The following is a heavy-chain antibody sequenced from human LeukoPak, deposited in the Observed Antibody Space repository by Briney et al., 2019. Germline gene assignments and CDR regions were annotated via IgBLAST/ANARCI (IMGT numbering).Heavy chain of an antibody. CDR2: ISACNGNT. CDR3: ARSTPSPRIYWD. D-gene: IGHD1-14*01. V-gene: IGHV1-18*01. Sequence: ASVKVSCKASGYTFTSYGISWVRQAPGQGLEWMGWISACNGNTNYAQKLQGRVTMTTDTSTSTAYMELRSLRSDDTAVYYCARSTPSPRIYWDWGQGTLVTVSS. J-gene: IGHJ4*02. CDR1: GYTFTSYG.